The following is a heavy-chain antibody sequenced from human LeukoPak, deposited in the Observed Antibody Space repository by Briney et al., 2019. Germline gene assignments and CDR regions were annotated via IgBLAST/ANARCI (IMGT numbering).Heavy chain of an antibody. CDR2: ISWNSGSI. CDR1: GFTFDDYA. V-gene: IGHV3-9*01. J-gene: IGHJ3*02. CDR3: ARDRDYDFWSGYYIYTIDAFDI. Sequence: GGSLRLSCAASGFTFDDYAMHWVRQAPGKGLEWVSGISWNSGSIGYADSVKGRFTISRDNAKNSLYLQMNSLRAEDTAVYYCARDRDYDFWSGYYIYTIDAFDIWGQGTMVTVSS. D-gene: IGHD3-3*01.